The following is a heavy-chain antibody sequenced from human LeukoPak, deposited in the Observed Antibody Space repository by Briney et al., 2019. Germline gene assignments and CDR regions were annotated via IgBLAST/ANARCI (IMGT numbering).Heavy chain of an antibody. V-gene: IGHV1-18*01. CDR1: GYAFTSYG. Sequence: ASVKVSCKASGYAFTSYGISWVRQAPGQGLEWMGWISAYNGNTNYAQKLQGRVTMTIDTSTSTAYMELRSLRSDDTAVYYCACGNYYGSGSGAVDIWGQGTMVTVSS. CDR2: ISAYNGNT. J-gene: IGHJ3*02. D-gene: IGHD3-10*01. CDR3: ACGNYYGSGSGAVDI.